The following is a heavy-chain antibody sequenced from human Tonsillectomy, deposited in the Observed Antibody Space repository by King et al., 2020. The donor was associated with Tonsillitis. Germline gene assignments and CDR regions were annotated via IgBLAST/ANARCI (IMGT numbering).Heavy chain of an antibody. CDR3: AKDIPQGAFDM. CDR2: ISYDGSTK. J-gene: IGHJ3*02. CDR1: GFTFSSYG. Sequence: QLVQSGGGVVQPGRSLRLSCAASGFTFSSYGMHWVRQAPGKGLEWVAVISYDGSTKYYADSVKGRFTISRDNSKNTEYLQMNSLRPEDTAVYYCAKDIPQGAFDMWGQGTMVTVSS. V-gene: IGHV3-30*18.